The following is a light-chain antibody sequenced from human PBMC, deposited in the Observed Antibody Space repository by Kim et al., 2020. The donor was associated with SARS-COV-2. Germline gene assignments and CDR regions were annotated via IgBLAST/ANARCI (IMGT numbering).Light chain of an antibody. Sequence: EIVLTQSPATLSLFPGERVTLSCRASQSVRSLAWYQQKPGQDARLLIYDSSNSASGIPARLSGSGSGTDFALTISSLEPEDCAVYFCQQRTKWPPVATFGGGTKVDIK. CDR2: DSS. J-gene: IGKJ4*01. CDR1: QSVRS. V-gene: IGKV3-11*01. CDR3: QQRTKWPPVAT.